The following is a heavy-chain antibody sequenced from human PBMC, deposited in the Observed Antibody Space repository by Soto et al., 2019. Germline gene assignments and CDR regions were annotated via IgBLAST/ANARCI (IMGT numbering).Heavy chain of an antibody. Sequence: QVQLVESGGGVVQPGRSLRLSCAASGFTFSSYAMHWVRQAPGKGLEWVAVISYDGSNKYYADSVKGRFTISRDNSKNTLYLQMNSLRAENTAVYYCARDRYCSGGSCYSAGVIGWYFDLWGRGTLVTVSS. CDR2: ISYDGSNK. D-gene: IGHD2-15*01. CDR1: GFTFSSYA. V-gene: IGHV3-30-3*01. CDR3: ARDRYCSGGSCYSAGVIGWYFDL. J-gene: IGHJ2*01.